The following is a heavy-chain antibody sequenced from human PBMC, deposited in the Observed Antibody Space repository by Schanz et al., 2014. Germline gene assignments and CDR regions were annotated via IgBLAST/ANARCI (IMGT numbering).Heavy chain of an antibody. CDR2: ISVYTGNT. V-gene: IGHV1-18*01. D-gene: IGHD3-9*01. Sequence: QVQLVQSGAEVKKPGASVKVSCKASGYTFTSYGISWVRQAPGQGLEWMGWISVYTGNTKYGQKVQGRVTMTADTSTSTAYMELRSLRSDDTAVYYCARDAADFYDILTEEDYWGQGTLVTVSS. CDR3: ARDAADFYDILTEEDY. CDR1: GYTFTSYG. J-gene: IGHJ4*02.